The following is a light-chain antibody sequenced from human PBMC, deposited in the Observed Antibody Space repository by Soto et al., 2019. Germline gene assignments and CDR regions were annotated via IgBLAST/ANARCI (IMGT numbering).Light chain of an antibody. CDR3: QQVDTYPYT. CDR2: SAS. Sequence: IQLTQSPSSLSASVGDRVTITCRTSQGIRGALAWYQQKSGKAPKLLIYSASTLQSGVPSRFSGSGSGTDFTLPISSLQPEDFATYYCQQVDTYPYTFGQGTKLEIK. J-gene: IGKJ2*01. CDR1: QGIRGA. V-gene: IGKV1-9*01.